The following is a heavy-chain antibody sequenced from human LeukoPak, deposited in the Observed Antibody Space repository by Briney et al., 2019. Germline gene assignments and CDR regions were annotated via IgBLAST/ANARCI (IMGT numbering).Heavy chain of an antibody. CDR2: ISYDGSNK. J-gene: IGHJ4*02. CDR3: ARVRTAWYEGIFDY. Sequence: PGGSLRLSCPASGFTFSSYAMHWVSQAPGKGLEWVAVISYDGSNKYYADSVKGRFTISRDNSKNTLSLQMNSLRAEDTALYYCARVRTAWYEGIFDYWGQGTLVTVSS. V-gene: IGHV3-30-3*01. D-gene: IGHD6-13*01. CDR1: GFTFSSYA.